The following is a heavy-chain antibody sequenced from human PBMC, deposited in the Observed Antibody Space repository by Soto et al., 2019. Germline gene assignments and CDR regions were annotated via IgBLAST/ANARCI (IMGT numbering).Heavy chain of an antibody. CDR3: ARGRRSWSRAPSAVLDY. CDR1: GESFNVYY. CDR2: INHCGST. J-gene: IGHJ4*02. Sequence: SETLSLTCTVYGESFNVYYWSWIRQPPGKGLEWIGEINHCGSTNYNPSLKSRVTMSVAASKNQFSLTLISVTAADTAIYFCARGRRSWSRAPSAVLDYWGQGTLVTVSS. D-gene: IGHD6-13*01. V-gene: IGHV4-34*01.